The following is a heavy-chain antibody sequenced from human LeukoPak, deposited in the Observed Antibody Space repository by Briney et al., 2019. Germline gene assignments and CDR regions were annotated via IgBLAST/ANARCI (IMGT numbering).Heavy chain of an antibody. V-gene: IGHV1-18*01. Sequence: GPVKVSCKASDYTFTSYGISWVRQAPGQGLEWMGWISAYNGNTNYAQKLQGRVTMTTDTSTSTAYMDLRSLRSDDTAVYYCARASTLDYWGQGTLVTVSS. CDR2: ISAYNGNT. J-gene: IGHJ4*02. CDR3: ARASTLDY. CDR1: DYTFTSYG.